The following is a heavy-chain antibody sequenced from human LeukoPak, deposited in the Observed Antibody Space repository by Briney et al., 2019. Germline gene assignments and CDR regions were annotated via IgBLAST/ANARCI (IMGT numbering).Heavy chain of an antibody. CDR1: GFTFSSYS. Sequence: SGGSLRLSCAASGFTFSSYSMNWVRQAPGKGLEWVSSISSSSSYIYYADSVKGRFTISRDNAKNSLYLQMNSLRGEDTAVYYCAKRDYPESTHYYPLFDYWGQGTLVTVSS. CDR3: AKRDYPESTHYYPLFDY. D-gene: IGHD3-10*01. V-gene: IGHV3-21*04. CDR2: ISSSSSYI. J-gene: IGHJ4*02.